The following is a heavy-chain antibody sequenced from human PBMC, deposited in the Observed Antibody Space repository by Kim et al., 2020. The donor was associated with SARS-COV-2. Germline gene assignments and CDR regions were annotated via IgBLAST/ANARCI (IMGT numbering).Heavy chain of an antibody. D-gene: IGHD2-2*01. J-gene: IGHJ5*02. Sequence: SLKSRVTISVDTSKNQFSRKLSSVTAADTAVYYCARVRVVVPAARNWFDPWGQGTLVTVSS. V-gene: IGHV4-31*02. CDR3: ARVRVVVPAARNWFDP.